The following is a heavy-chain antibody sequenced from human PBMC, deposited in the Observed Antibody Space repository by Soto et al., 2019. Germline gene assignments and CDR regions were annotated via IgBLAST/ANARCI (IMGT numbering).Heavy chain of an antibody. J-gene: IGHJ4*02. V-gene: IGHV4-39*01. CDR3: ARHYGDYTPVRAFFDY. Sequence: QLQLRESGPGLVKPSATLSLTCTVFGGSISSSTYYWGWIRQPPGKGLEWIGSIYESGSAYYNPSLRSRVTISVDTSRKQFALKLSSVTAADTAVYYCARHYGDYTPVRAFFDYWGQGTLVTVSS. CDR1: GGSISSSTYY. D-gene: IGHD4-17*01. CDR2: IYESGSA.